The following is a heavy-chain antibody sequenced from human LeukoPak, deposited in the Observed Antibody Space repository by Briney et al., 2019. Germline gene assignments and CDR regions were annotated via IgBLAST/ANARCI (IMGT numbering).Heavy chain of an antibody. CDR3: ARRSSSWEIYYYYYMDV. J-gene: IGHJ6*03. D-gene: IGHD6-6*01. CDR1: GFTFSSYS. V-gene: IGHV3-21*01. CDR2: ISSSSSYI. Sequence: PGGSLRLSCAASGFTFSSYSMNWVRQAPGEGLEWVSSISSSSSYIYYADSVKGRFTISRDNAKNSLYLQMNSLRAEDTAVYYCARRSSSWEIYYYYYMDVWGKGTTVTVSS.